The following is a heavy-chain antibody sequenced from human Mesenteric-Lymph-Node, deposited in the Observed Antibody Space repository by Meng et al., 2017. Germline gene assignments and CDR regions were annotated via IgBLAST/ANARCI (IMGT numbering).Heavy chain of an antibody. CDR3: AKLPYDILTGSTFDY. D-gene: IGHD3-9*01. V-gene: IGHV3-11*01. Sequence: GGSLKISCAASGFTFSDYYMSWIRQAPGKGLEWVSYISSSGSTIYYADSVKGRFTISRDNAKNSLYLQMNSLRAEDTAVYYCAKLPYDILTGSTFDYWGQGTLVTVSS. CDR2: ISSSGSTI. CDR1: GFTFSDYY. J-gene: IGHJ4*02.